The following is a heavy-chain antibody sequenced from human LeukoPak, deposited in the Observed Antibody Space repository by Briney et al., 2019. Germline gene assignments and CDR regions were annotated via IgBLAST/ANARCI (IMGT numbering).Heavy chain of an antibody. CDR1: GFTFSSYG. Sequence: GRSLRLSCAASGFTFSSYGMHWVRQAPGKGLEWVAVIWYHGRNKYFADSVKGRFTISRDISKNTLYLQMNSLRAEDTAVYYCARDYCGRDCYSFDSWGQGTLVTVSS. CDR3: ARDYCGRDCYSFDS. D-gene: IGHD2-21*02. V-gene: IGHV3-33*01. J-gene: IGHJ4*02. CDR2: IWYHGRNK.